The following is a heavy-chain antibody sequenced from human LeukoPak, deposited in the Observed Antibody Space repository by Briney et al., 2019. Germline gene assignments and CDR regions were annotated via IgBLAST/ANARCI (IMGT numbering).Heavy chain of an antibody. CDR1: EYPFTSYY. V-gene: IGHV1-46*01. CDR2: INPSSGST. Sequence: GASVKVSCKESEYPFTSYYIHWVRQAPGQGLEWMGLINPSSGSTNYAQKFLGRVTMTRDTSTSTVHMDLSSLRSEDTAVYYCARPGSPAAGASDFHHWGQGTLVTVSS. CDR3: ARPGSPAAGASDFHH. J-gene: IGHJ1*01. D-gene: IGHD6-13*01.